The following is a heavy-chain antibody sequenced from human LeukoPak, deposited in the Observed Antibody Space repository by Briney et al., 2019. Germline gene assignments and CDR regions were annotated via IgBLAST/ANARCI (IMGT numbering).Heavy chain of an antibody. CDR3: ARTEPSGTTSH. D-gene: IGHD1-1*01. Sequence: PSETLSLTCTVPGGSITNYYWSWIRQPPGKGLEWIGYIYYSGSTNYNPSLKSRVTLSVDTSRNQFSLSLRSMTAADTAVYYCARTEPSGTTSHWGQGTLVTVSS. V-gene: IGHV4-59*01. CDR1: GGSITNYY. J-gene: IGHJ4*02. CDR2: IYYSGST.